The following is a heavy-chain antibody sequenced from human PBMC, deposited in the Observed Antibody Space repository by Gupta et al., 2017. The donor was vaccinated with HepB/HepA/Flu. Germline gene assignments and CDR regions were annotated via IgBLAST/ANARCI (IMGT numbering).Heavy chain of an antibody. V-gene: IGHV1-24*01. Sequence: QVQLVQPGAEVKKPGASVKVPCKFSGYTLTELSMHWVRQAPGKGLEWMGGFDPEDGETIYAQKFQGRVTMTEDTSTDTAYMELSSLRSEDTAVYYCATSSTGGWYSAAFDIWGQGTMVTVSS. D-gene: IGHD6-19*01. CDR3: ATSSTGGWYSAAFDI. CDR1: GYTLTELS. J-gene: IGHJ3*02. CDR2: FDPEDGET.